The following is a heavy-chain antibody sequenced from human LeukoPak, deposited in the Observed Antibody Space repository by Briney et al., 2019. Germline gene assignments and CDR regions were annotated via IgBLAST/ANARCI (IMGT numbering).Heavy chain of an antibody. CDR1: GGSFSGYY. Sequence: PSETLSLTCAVYGGSFSGYYWSWIRQPPGKGLEWIGEINHSGSTNYNPSLKSRVTISVDTSKNQFSLKLSSVTAADTAVYYCARLGYYGSGSYYNSFDYWGQGTLVTVSS. CDR2: INHSGST. J-gene: IGHJ4*02. D-gene: IGHD3-10*01. V-gene: IGHV4-34*01. CDR3: ARLGYYGSGSYYNSFDY.